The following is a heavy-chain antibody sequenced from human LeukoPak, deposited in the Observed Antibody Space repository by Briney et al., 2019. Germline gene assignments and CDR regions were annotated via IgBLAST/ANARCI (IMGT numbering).Heavy chain of an antibody. J-gene: IGHJ4*02. V-gene: IGHV3-23*01. CDR3: AKETVADSDFDA. CDR1: GFTSNHVG. CDR2: ISISGGST. D-gene: IGHD3-22*01. Sequence: GGSLRLSCEGFGFTSNHVGMNWVRQAPGKGLEWVSGISISGGSTYYADSVKGRFRISRDNSKNTLFLQMNSLTVEDTAVYYCAKETVADSDFDAWGQGTLVTVSS.